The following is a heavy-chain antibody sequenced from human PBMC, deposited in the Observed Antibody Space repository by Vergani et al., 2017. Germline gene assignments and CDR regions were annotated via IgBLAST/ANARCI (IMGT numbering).Heavy chain of an antibody. V-gene: IGHV1-2*02. D-gene: IGHD6-19*01. CDR2: INPNSGGT. Sequence: HVQLVQSGAEVKKPGASVKVSCKASGYTFTGYYMHWVRQAPGQGLEWMGWINPNSGGTNYAQNFQGRVTMTRDTSISTAYMELSRLRSDDTAVYYCARGQWLPTLSFDYWGQGTLVTVSS. CDR3: ARGQWLPTLSFDY. J-gene: IGHJ4*02. CDR1: GYTFTGYY.